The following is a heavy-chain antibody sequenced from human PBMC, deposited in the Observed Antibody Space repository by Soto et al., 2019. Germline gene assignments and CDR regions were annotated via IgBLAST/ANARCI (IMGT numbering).Heavy chain of an antibody. CDR1: GFTFSSYG. CDR2: ISYDGSAK. J-gene: IGHJ4*02. D-gene: IGHD6-19*01. V-gene: IGHV3-30*18. Sequence: QVQLVESGGGVVQPGRSLRLSCAASGFTFSSYGMQWVRQAPGKGLEWVAVISYDGSAKYYAESMKGRLTISRDDSKNTVYLQVNSLRVDDTAVYYCAKEAGRAQPLDYWGQGTLATVSS. CDR3: AKEAGRAQPLDY.